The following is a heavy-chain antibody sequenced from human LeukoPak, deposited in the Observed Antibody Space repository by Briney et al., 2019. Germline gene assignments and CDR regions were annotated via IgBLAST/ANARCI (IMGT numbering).Heavy chain of an antibody. Sequence: PSETLSLTCTVSGGSINSYYWSWIRQPPGKGLEWIGYIYYSGSTNYNPSLKSRVTMSVDTSTNHFSLKLSSVTAADTAVYYCARVFGGWPYYFDYWGQGTLVTVSS. CDR2: IYYSGST. CDR1: GGSINSYY. J-gene: IGHJ4*02. CDR3: ARVFGGWPYYFDY. D-gene: IGHD6-19*01. V-gene: IGHV4-59*01.